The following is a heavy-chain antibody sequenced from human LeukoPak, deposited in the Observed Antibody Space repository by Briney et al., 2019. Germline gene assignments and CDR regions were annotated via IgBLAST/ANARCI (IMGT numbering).Heavy chain of an antibody. V-gene: IGHV3-73*01. D-gene: IGHD4-17*01. CDR3: TSLLMTTVTTGEYFDY. CDR2: IRSKPNSYAT. CDR1: GFTFSGSA. Sequence: PGGSLKLSCAASGFTFSGSAMHWVRQASGKGLEWVGRIRSKPNSYATAYAASVRGRVTISRDDSKNMAYLQMNSLKTEDTAVYYCTSLLMTTVTTGEYFDYWGQGTLVTVSS. J-gene: IGHJ4*02.